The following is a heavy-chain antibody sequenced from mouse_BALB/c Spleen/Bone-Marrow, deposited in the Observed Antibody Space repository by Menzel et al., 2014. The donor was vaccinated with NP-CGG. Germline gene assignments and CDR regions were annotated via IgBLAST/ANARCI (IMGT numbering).Heavy chain of an antibody. CDR1: GYTFXDYN. Sequence: EVQLQQSGPELVKPGASVKISCKASGYTFXDYNMHWVKQSHGKSLEWIGCIYPYNGGTGYNQKFKSKATLTVDNSSSTAYMELRSLTSEDSAVYYCARSGSGYDGFAYWGQGTLVTVSA. CDR3: ARSGSGYDGFAY. D-gene: IGHD2-2*01. J-gene: IGHJ3*01. V-gene: IGHV1S29*02. CDR2: IYPYNGGT.